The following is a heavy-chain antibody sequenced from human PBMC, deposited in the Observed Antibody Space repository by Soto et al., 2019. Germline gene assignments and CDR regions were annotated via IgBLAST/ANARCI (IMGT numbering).Heavy chain of an antibody. CDR3: AREDCSGGSCYPF. D-gene: IGHD2-15*01. V-gene: IGHV1-69*04. CDR2: IIPILGIA. J-gene: IGHJ4*02. Sequence: SVKVSCKASGYTFTSYGISWVRQAPGQGLEWMGRIIPILGIANYAQKFQGRVTITADKSTSTAHMELSSLRSEDTAVYYCAREDCSGGSCYPFWGQGTLVTVSS. CDR1: GYTFTSYG.